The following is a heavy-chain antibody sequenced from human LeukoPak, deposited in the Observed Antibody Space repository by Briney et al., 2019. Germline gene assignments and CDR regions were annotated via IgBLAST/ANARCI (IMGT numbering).Heavy chain of an antibody. CDR1: GGSFSGYY. J-gene: IGHJ5*02. CDR2: INHSGST. V-gene: IGHV4-34*01. CDR3: ARDSGTTGEVKFDP. Sequence: SETLSPTCAVYGGSFSGYYWSWIRQPPGKGLEWIGEINHSGSTNYNPSLKSRVTISVDTSKNHFSLKLRSVTAADTAVYYCARDSGTTGEVKFDPWGQGTLVTVSS. D-gene: IGHD1-7*01.